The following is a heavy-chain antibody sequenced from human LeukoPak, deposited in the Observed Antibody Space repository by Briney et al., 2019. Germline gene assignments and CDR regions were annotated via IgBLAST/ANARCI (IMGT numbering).Heavy chain of an antibody. V-gene: IGHV4-61*01. CDR3: ARSGGYSGYDWVFDY. CDR2: IYYSGST. Sequence: PSETLSLTCTVSGGSVSSGSYYWSWIRQPPGKGLEWIGYIYYSGSTNYNPSLKSRVTMSVDTSKNQFSLKLSSVTAADAAVYYCARSGGYSGYDWVFDYWGQGTLVTVSS. D-gene: IGHD5-12*01. J-gene: IGHJ4*02. CDR1: GGSVSSGSYY.